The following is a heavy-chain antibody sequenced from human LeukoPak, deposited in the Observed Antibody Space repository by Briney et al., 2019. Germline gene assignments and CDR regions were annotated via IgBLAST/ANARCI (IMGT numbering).Heavy chain of an antibody. CDR3: ARDQVSMVRGVTALDY. J-gene: IGHJ4*02. CDR2: IYADGAT. D-gene: IGHD3-10*01. Sequence: GGSLRLSCAASGFTVSQSYMSWVRQAPGRGLEWVSLIYADGATHYADSVKGRFTISRDNSKNTVYLEMNSLRPEDTAVYYCARDQVSMVRGVTALDYWGQGTLVTVSS. V-gene: IGHV3-66*02. CDR1: GFTVSQSY.